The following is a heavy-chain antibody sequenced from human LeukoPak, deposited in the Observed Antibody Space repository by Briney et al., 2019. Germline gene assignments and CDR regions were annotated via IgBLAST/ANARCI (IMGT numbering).Heavy chain of an antibody. CDR3: AKVAGYSTPYYFDY. D-gene: IGHD2-15*01. CDR1: GFTFSSYA. J-gene: IGHJ4*02. CDR2: ISGSGDST. V-gene: IGHV3-23*01. Sequence: GALRLSCAASGFTFSSYAMSWVRQAPGKGLEWVSAISGSGDSTYYADSVKGRFTISRDNSKNTLHLQMNSLRAEDTAVYYCAKVAGYSTPYYFDYWGQGTLVTVSS.